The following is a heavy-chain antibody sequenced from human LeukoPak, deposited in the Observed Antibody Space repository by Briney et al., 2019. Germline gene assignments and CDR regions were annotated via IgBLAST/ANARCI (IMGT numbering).Heavy chain of an antibody. Sequence: SQTLSLTCTVSGGSISSGSYYWSWIRQPAGKGLEWIGRIYTSGSTNYNPYLKSRVTISVDTSKNQFSLKLSSVTAADTAVYYCAREPLTPGPFDYWGQGTLVTVSS. J-gene: IGHJ4*02. D-gene: IGHD1-14*01. CDR3: AREPLTPGPFDY. V-gene: IGHV4-61*02. CDR2: IYTSGST. CDR1: GGSISSGSYY.